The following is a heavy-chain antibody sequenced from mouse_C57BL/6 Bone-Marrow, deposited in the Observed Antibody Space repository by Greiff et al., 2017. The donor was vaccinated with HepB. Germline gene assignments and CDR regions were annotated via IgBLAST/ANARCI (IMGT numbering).Heavy chain of an antibody. CDR1: GFNIKNTY. CDR3: AKGATASYGYFDV. CDR2: IDPANGNT. V-gene: IGHV14-3*01. J-gene: IGHJ1*03. Sequence: EVQWVESVAELVRPGASVKLSCTASGFNIKNTYMHWVKQRPEQGLEWIGRIDPANGNTKYAPKFQGQATITADKSSNTAYLQLSSLTSEDTAIYYCAKGATASYGYFDVWGTGTTVTVSS. D-gene: IGHD1-2*01.